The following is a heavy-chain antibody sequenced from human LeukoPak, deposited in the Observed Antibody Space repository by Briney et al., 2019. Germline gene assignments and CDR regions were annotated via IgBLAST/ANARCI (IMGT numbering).Heavy chain of an antibody. CDR2: IYYSGST. Sequence: SETLSLTCTVSGGSISSYYWSWIRQPPGKGLERIGYIYYSGSTNYNPSLKSRVTISVDTSKNQFSLKLSSVTAADTAVYYCARHSKYYDSSGYYYAVDYWGQGTLVTVSS. D-gene: IGHD3-22*01. J-gene: IGHJ4*02. CDR3: ARHSKYYDSSGYYYAVDY. V-gene: IGHV4-59*08. CDR1: GGSISSYY.